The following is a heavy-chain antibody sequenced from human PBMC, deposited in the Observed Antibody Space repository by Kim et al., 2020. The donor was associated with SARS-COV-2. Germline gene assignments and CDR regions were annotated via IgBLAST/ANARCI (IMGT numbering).Heavy chain of an antibody. CDR2: INAGNGNT. Sequence: ASVKVSCKASGYTFTSYAMHWVRQAPGQRLEWMGWINAGNGNTKYSQKFQGRVTITRDTSASTAYMELSSLRSEDTAVYYCARGWFGESYFDYWGQGTLVTVSS. CDR3: ARGWFGESYFDY. D-gene: IGHD3-10*01. J-gene: IGHJ4*02. CDR1: GYTFTSYA. V-gene: IGHV1-3*01.